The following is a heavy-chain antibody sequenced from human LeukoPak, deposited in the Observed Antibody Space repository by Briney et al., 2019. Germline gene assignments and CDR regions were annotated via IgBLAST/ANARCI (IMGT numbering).Heavy chain of an antibody. CDR2: ISAYNGNT. CDR3: ARDFARDSSGYQTSYYYYYMDV. CDR1: GYTFTSYG. J-gene: IGHJ6*03. Sequence: GASVKVSRKASGYTFTSYGISWVRPAPGQGLEWMGWISAYNGNTNYAQKLQGRVTMTTDTSTSTAYMELRSLRSDDTAVYYCARDFARDSSGYQTSYYYYYMDVWGKGTTVTISS. D-gene: IGHD3-22*01. V-gene: IGHV1-18*01.